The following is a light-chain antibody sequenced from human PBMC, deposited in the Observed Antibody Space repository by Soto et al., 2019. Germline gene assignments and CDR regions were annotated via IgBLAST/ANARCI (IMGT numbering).Light chain of an antibody. CDR3: AAWDASLDGYV. V-gene: IGLV1-44*01. Sequence: QSVLTQPPSASGTPGQRVTISCSTSSSNLGDSTVNWYQQVPGTAPKLLIYSYDQRPSGVPDRFSGSKSGTSASLAISGLQSEDEADYYCAAWDASLDGYVFGTGTKVTVL. CDR1: SSNLGDST. CDR2: SYD. J-gene: IGLJ1*01.